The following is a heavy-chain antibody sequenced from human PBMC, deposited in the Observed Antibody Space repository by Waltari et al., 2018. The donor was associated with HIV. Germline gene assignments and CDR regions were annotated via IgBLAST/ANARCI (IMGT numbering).Heavy chain of an antibody. CDR2: LKQYGSA. CDR3: ARGQDAVLNGKYYYDGMDV. Sequence: QVQLQQWGAGLLRPSETLSPTCAVYGGSLRGYCWTWVRRTPQKGLEGTGELKQYGSATYNPPLRCRVAIARETSKNQFSLKMTSVTAADTGVYYCARGQDAVLNGKYYYDGMDVWGQGTTVSVSS. D-gene: IGHD3-10*01. V-gene: IGHV4-34*01. J-gene: IGHJ6*02. CDR1: GGSLRGYC.